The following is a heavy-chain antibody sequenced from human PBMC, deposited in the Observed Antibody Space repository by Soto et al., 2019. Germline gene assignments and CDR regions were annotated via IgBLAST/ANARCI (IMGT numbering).Heavy chain of an antibody. V-gene: IGHV3-48*03. J-gene: IGHJ4*02. D-gene: IGHD5-18*01. CDR1: GFSFSSFA. Sequence: LRLSCEASGFSFSSFAMNWVRQAPGRGLEWVSYISDDGASIYYADSLKGRFTISRDNAKNSLSLQMNNLRAEDTAVYYCARENSVQAWLHHFDHWGLGTLVTVSS. CDR2: ISDDGASI. CDR3: ARENSVQAWLHHFDH.